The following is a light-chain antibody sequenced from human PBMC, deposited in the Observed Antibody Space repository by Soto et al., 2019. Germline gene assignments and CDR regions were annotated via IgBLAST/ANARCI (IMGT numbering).Light chain of an antibody. Sequence: QSALTPPPSASGSTGQSVTISCTGTSSAIGRYNSISCYQQHPGKAPKLEIYEVFKRPSGVPDRFSGSKSVKTASLNVSGLQAEDEADYHCSAYGVSNKPVFFGGGTKVTVL. CDR3: SAYGVSNKPVF. J-gene: IGLJ2*01. CDR1: SSAIGRYNS. V-gene: IGLV2-8*01. CDR2: EVF.